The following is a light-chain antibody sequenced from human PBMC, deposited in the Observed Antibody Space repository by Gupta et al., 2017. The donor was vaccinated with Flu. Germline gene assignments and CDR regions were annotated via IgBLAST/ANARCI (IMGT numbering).Light chain of an antibody. CDR3: RQGVNDPYS. V-gene: IGKV4-1*01. J-gene: IGKJ2*01. Sequence: DIAMTQSPDSLAVSLGERATINCKSSQCVFYNSKKKNCLAWYQQQPGQPPKLLICWASARELGVPDRFSGRGSGGDMTRTISSLQARDVAVYYSRQGVNDPYSFGQGTKLEIK. CDR1: QCVFYNSKKKNC. CDR2: WAS.